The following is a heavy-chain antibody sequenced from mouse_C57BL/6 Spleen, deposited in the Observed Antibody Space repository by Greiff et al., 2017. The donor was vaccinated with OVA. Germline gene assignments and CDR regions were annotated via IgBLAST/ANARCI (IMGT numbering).Heavy chain of an antibody. CDR1: GYTFTSYW. V-gene: IGHV1-5*01. D-gene: IGHD2-4*01. CDR2: IYPGNSDT. CDR3: TREYDYDRGYYYGY. J-gene: IGHJ2*01. Sequence: VQLQQSGTVLARPGASVKMSCKTSGYTFTSYWMHWVKQRPGQGLEWIGAIYPGNSDTSYNQKFKGKAKLTAVTSASTAYMELSSLTNEDSAVYYCTREYDYDRGYYYGYWGQGTTLTVSS.